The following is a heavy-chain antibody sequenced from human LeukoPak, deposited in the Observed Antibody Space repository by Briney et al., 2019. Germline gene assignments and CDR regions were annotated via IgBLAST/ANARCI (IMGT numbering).Heavy chain of an antibody. Sequence: SETLSLTCTVSGYSISSGYYWAWIRQPPGKGPEWIGSMYHNSGATFYSPSLKSRVTISVDTSKNQLSLKLSSVTAADTAVYYCAREDGSGWPRYNWFDPWGQGTLVTVSS. CDR2: MYHNSGAT. J-gene: IGHJ5*02. CDR1: GYSISSGYY. CDR3: AREDGSGWPRYNWFDP. D-gene: IGHD6-19*01. V-gene: IGHV4-38-2*02.